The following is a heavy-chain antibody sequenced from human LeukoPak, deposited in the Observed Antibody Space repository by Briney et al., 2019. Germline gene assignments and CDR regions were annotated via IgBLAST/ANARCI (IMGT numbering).Heavy chain of an antibody. CDR1: AGAITRTSYF. V-gene: IGHV4-39*01. J-gene: IGHJ4*02. Sequence: KSSETLSLTCTVSAGAITRTSYFWGWIRQSPGTGLEWIGSIYYSGTTYCNPSLQSRVTISVDTSKSQFSLHLNSVTAADTAVYYCASLGPYSSTWYGDYWGQGTQVTVSS. CDR2: IYYSGTT. D-gene: IGHD6-13*01. CDR3: ASLGPYSSTWYGDY.